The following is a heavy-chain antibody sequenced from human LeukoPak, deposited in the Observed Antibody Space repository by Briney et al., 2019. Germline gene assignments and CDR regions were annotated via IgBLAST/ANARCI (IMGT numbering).Heavy chain of an antibody. CDR2: INPSGGST. V-gene: IGHV1-46*01. CDR1: GYTFTSYY. CDR3: ARAYCGGDCHIPFYYYYYMDV. J-gene: IGHJ6*03. D-gene: IGHD2-21*02. Sequence: ASVKVSCKASGYTFTSYYMHWVRRAPGQGLEWMGIINPSGGSTSYAQKFQGRVTMTRDTSTSTVYMELSSLRSEDTAVYYCARAYCGGDCHIPFYYYYYMDVWGKGTTVTISS.